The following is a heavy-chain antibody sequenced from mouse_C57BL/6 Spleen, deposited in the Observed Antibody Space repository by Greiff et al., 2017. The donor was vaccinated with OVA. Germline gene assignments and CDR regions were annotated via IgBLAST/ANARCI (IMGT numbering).Heavy chain of an antibody. CDR2: LFPGSGST. CDR1: GYTFTGYW. J-gene: IGHJ4*01. V-gene: IGHV1-9*01. Sequence: VQLQQSGAELMKPGASVKLSCKASGYTFTGYWIEWVKQTPGHGLEWLGELFPGSGSTYYNAKFKGTATFTADTSSNTAYMQLRSLTTEDSAIYYCARSRRSPYMDYWGKGPSVTVSS. CDR3: ARSRRSPYMDY.